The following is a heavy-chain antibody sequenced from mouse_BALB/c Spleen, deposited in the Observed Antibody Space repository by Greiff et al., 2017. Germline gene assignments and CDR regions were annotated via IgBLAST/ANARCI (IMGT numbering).Heavy chain of an antibody. V-gene: IGHV5-12-1*01. Sequence: EVKLQESGGGLVKPGGSLKLSCAASGFAFSSYDMSWVRQTPEKRLEWVAYISSGGGSTYYPDTVKGRFTISRDNAKNTLYLQMSSLKSEDTAMYYCARVTPSYAMDYWGQGTSVTVSS. CDR3: ARVTPSYAMDY. J-gene: IGHJ4*01. CDR2: ISSGGGST. D-gene: IGHD2-3*01. CDR1: GFAFSSYD.